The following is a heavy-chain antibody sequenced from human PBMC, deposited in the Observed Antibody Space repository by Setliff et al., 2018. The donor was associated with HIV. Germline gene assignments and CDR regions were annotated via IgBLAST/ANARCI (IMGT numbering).Heavy chain of an antibody. V-gene: IGHV4-4*08. CDR2: IYTSGST. Sequence: PSETLSLTCTVSGGSISSYSWSWIRQHPGKGLEWIGYIYTSGSTNYNPSLKSRVTISVDTSENQFSLKLTSVTAADTAMCFCARDATSEGYMDVWGKGTTVT. CDR3: ARDATSEGYMDV. J-gene: IGHJ6*03. CDR1: GGSISSYS.